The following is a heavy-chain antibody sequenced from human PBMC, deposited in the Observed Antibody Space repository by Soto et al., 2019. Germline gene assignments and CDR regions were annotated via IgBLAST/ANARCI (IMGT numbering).Heavy chain of an antibody. CDR2: INPNSGGT. J-gene: IGHJ6*02. V-gene: IGHV1-2*02. CDR1: GYTFTGYY. CDR3: ARSRITGTKLDYYYGMDV. Sequence: QVQLVQSGAEVKKPGASVKVSCKASGYTFTGYYMHWVRQAPGQGLEWMGWINPNSGGTNYAQKFQGRVTMTRDTSISTAYMELSRLRSDDTAVYYCARSRITGTKLDYYYGMDVWGQGTTVTVSS. D-gene: IGHD1-20*01.